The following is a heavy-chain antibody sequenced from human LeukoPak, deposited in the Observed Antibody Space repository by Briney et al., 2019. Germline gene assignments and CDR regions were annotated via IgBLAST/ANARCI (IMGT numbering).Heavy chain of an antibody. Sequence: KPSETLSLTCTVSGASVSTYSWSWIRQPPGKGLEWIGYIYYSGSTNYNPSLKSRVTISVDTSKNQFSLNLSSVTAADTAVYYCATFQGYSGHNSGGGWFDPWGQGTLVTVSS. V-gene: IGHV4-59*02. J-gene: IGHJ5*02. CDR1: GASVSTYS. CDR3: ATFQGYSGHNSGGGWFDP. D-gene: IGHD5-12*01. CDR2: IYYSGST.